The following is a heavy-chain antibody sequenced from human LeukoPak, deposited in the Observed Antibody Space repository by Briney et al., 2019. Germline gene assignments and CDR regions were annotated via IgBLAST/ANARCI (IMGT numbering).Heavy chain of an antibody. D-gene: IGHD3-22*01. CDR1: GGSISSGDYY. V-gene: IGHV4-30-4*01. CDR2: IYYSGST. CDR3: ARSVGVEYYYDSSGYPGTIDY. J-gene: IGHJ4*02. Sequence: SQTLSLTCTVSGGSISSGDYYWSWIRQPPGKGLEWIGYIYYSGSTYYNPSLKSRVTISVDTSKNQFSLKLSSVTAADTAVYYCARSVGVEYYYDSSGYPGTIDYWGQGTLVTVSS.